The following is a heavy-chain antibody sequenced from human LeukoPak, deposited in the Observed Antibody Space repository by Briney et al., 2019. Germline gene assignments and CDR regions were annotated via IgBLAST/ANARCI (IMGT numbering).Heavy chain of an antibody. CDR1: GGSFSDYY. V-gene: IGHV4-34*01. CDR2: INQTGST. D-gene: IGHD2-21*01. J-gene: IGHJ6*02. CDR3: ARYSTPNYYYGMAV. Sequence: SETLSLTCAVSGGSFSDYYWSWMRQPPGKGLEWIGEINQTGSTNYNPSLKSRVTISVDTSKNQFSLQVTSVTAADTAVYYCARYSTPNYYYGMAVWGQGTTVTVSS.